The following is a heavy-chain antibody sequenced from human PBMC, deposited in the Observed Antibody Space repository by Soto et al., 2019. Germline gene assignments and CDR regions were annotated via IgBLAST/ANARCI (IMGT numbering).Heavy chain of an antibody. CDR1: GGAISSGGYS. Sequence: SETLSLTCAVSGGAISSGGYSWSWVRQPPGKGLEWIGYIYYSGSTNYNPSLKSRVTISVDTSKNQFSLKLSSVTAADTAVYYCARSRYYDILTGPNRPLVGYGMDVWGQGTTVTVS. V-gene: IGHV4-61*08. D-gene: IGHD3-9*01. CDR3: ARSRYYDILTGPNRPLVGYGMDV. J-gene: IGHJ6*02. CDR2: IYYSGST.